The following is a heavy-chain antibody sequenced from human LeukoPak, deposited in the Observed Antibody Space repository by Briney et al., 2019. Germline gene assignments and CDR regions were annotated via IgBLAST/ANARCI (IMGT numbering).Heavy chain of an antibody. CDR3: ARRDSSGYYFDY. CDR1: GGSISSYY. J-gene: IGHJ4*02. CDR2: IYYSGST. D-gene: IGHD3-22*01. V-gene: IGHV4-59*12. Sequence: SETLSLTCTVSGGSISSYYWSWIRQPAGKGLEWIGYIYYSGSTNYNPSLKSRVTISVDTSKNQFSLKLSSVTAADTAVYYCARRDSSGYYFDYWGQGTLVTVSS.